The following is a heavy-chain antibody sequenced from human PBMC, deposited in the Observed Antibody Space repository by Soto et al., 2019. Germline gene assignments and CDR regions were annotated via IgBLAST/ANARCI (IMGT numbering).Heavy chain of an antibody. CDR3: TRVHRLGVPTANPWFDP. D-gene: IGHD1-1*01. J-gene: IGHJ5*01. V-gene: IGHV3-7*04. CDR1: GFSFSSPL. Sequence: WGSLRLSCAACGFSFSSPLMSWFRRAAGKGLEWVANIKTDGSEKYYADSVKGRFTGSRDNTQNSVFLQMNSLRAEDTAVYYCTRVHRLGVPTANPWFDPWGQGTRVTVSS. CDR2: IKTDGSEK.